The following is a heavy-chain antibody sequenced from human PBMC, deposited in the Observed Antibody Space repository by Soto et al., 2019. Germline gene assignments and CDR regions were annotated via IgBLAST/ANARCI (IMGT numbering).Heavy chain of an antibody. CDR3: ARTNEYSSSSPDL. CDR1: GGSISSGDYY. J-gene: IGHJ5*02. V-gene: IGHV4-30-4*01. D-gene: IGHD6-6*01. Sequence: SETLSLTCTVSGGSISSGDYYWSWIRQPPGKGLEWIGYIYYSGSTYYNPSLKSRVTISVDTSKNQFSLKLSSVTAAATAVYYCARTNEYSSSSPDLWGQGTLVTVSS. CDR2: IYYSGST.